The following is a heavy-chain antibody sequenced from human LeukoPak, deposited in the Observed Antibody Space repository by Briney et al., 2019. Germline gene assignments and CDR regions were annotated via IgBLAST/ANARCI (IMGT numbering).Heavy chain of an antibody. J-gene: IGHJ4*02. Sequence: GGSLRLSCATSGFTSGFTFDDYAMHWVRQAPGKGLEWVSGINWNGGSTGYADSVKGRFTISRDNAKNSLYLQMSSLRAEDTALYYCARNSYGGSYFVDYWGQGTLVTVSS. CDR1: GFTFDDYA. CDR3: ARNSYGGSYFVDY. CDR2: INWNGGST. V-gene: IGHV3-20*04. D-gene: IGHD1-26*01.